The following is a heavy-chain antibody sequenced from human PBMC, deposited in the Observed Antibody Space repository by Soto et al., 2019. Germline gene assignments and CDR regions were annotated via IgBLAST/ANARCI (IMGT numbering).Heavy chain of an antibody. Sequence: SVKVSCKASGGTFSSYAISWVRQAPGQGLEWMGGIIPIFGTANYAQKFQGRVTITADESTSTAYMELSSLRSEDTAVYYCARDTLKAAAATAGFDYWGQGTLVTVSS. D-gene: IGHD6-13*01. CDR1: GGTFSSYA. V-gene: IGHV1-69*13. J-gene: IGHJ4*02. CDR2: IIPIFGTA. CDR3: ARDTLKAAAATAGFDY.